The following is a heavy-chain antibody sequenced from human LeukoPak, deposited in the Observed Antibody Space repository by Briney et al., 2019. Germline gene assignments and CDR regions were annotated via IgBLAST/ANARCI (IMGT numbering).Heavy chain of an antibody. CDR3: ARDRFITGTTGYFDY. CDR1: GYTFTSYY. CDR2: INPSGGST. D-gene: IGHD1-7*01. Sequence: ASVKVSCKASGYTFTSYYMHWVRQAPGQGLEWMGIINPSGGSTSYAQKFQGRVTMTRDMPTSTVYMELSSLRSEDTAVYYCARDRFITGTTGYFDYWGQGTLVTVSS. J-gene: IGHJ4*02. V-gene: IGHV1-46*01.